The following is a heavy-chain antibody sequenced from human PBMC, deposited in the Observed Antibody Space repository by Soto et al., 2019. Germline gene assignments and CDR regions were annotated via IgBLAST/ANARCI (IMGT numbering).Heavy chain of an antibody. CDR3: ARGFIAARHTYYFDY. V-gene: IGHV4-59*01. Sequence: SETLSLTCTVSGGSISSYYWSWIRQPPGKGLEWIGYIYYSGSTNYNPSLKSRVTISVDTSKNQFSLKLSSVTAADTAVYYCARGFIAARHTYYFDYWGQGTLVTVSS. CDR1: GGSISSYY. J-gene: IGHJ4*02. CDR2: IYYSGST. D-gene: IGHD6-6*01.